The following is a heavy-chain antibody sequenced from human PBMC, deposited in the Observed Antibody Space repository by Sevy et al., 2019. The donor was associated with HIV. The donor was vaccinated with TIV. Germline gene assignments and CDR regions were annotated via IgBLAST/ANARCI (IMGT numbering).Heavy chain of an antibody. J-gene: IGHJ3*02. CDR2: FIPIVGTP. CDR1: GDTFSTYG. CDR3: AREGGVATTGDHDAFDI. D-gene: IGHD7-27*01. Sequence: ASVKVSCKASGDTFSTYGLSWVRQAPGQGLEWMGGFIPIVGTPNYAQKFQGRVTITADESASTAYMELSSLRSEDTALYYCAREGGVATTGDHDAFDIWAHGTLVTVSS. V-gene: IGHV1-69*13.